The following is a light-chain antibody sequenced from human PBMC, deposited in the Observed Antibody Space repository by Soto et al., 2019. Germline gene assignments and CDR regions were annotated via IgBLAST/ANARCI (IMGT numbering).Light chain of an antibody. CDR2: EVS. CDR1: SSDVGGYNY. J-gene: IGLJ1*01. V-gene: IGLV2-14*01. CDR3: SSYTSSSTPLSV. Sequence: QSALAQPASVSGSPGQSITISCTGTSSDVGGYNYVSWYQQHPGKAPKLMIYEVSNRPSGVSNRFSGSKSGNTASLTISGLQAEDEADYYCSSYTSSSTPLSVFGTGPNVTVL.